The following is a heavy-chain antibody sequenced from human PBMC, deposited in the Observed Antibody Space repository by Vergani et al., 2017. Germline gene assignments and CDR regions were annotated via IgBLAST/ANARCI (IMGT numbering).Heavy chain of an antibody. J-gene: IGHJ4*01. V-gene: IGHV4-59*01. CDR1: GGSMSGYY. Sequence: QVRLQESGPGLVKPSETLSLTCSVSGGSMSGYYWSWIRQPPGKELEWIGYMYHSGSTHYNPSLETRVTLSGDTSKNLFSLKLNSVTAADTAVYYCGRVADFYGLGSRLLDLWGQGILVTVSS. CDR2: MYHSGST. D-gene: IGHD3-10*01. CDR3: GRVADFYGLGSRLLDL.